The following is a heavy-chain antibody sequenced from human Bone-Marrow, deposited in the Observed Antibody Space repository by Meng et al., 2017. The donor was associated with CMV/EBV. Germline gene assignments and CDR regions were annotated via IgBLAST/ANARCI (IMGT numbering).Heavy chain of an antibody. Sequence: SETLSLTCTVSGGSVSRASDYWTWIRQPPGKGLEWIGYIYYSGNTNYNPSLKSRVTISVDTSKNQFSLTLSSVTAADTAVYYCARTTTYYYGMDVCGQGTTVTVSS. J-gene: IGHJ6*02. CDR1: GGSVSRASDY. CDR2: IYYSGNT. D-gene: IGHD1-1*01. CDR3: ARTTTYYYGMDV. V-gene: IGHV4-61*01.